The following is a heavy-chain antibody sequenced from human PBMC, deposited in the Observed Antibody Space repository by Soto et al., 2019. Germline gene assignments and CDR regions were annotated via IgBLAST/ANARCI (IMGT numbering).Heavy chain of an antibody. CDR3: AKDEYYYSRSGYYIFDS. D-gene: IGHD3-22*01. Sequence: QAQLVESGGGVVQPGESLRLSCEVSGFTFSAYGMHWVRQAPGKGLEWVAAISHDGTNKNYGDSVKGRFTISRDNSKKTPYLQMNSLRPVDTALYYCAKDEYYYSRSGYYIFDSWGQGTLVTVSS. CDR2: ISHDGTNK. J-gene: IGHJ4*02. V-gene: IGHV3-30*18. CDR1: GFTFSAYG.